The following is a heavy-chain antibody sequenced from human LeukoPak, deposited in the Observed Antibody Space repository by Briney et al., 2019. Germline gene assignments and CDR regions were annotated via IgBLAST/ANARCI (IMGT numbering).Heavy chain of an antibody. CDR1: GGSISTYY. CDR3: ATAPEYNWFDP. J-gene: IGHJ5*02. D-gene: IGHD1-14*01. V-gene: IGHV4-59*01. CDR2: IYYTGST. Sequence: SETLSLTCTISGGSISTYYWSWVRQSPGKGLEWVGYIYYTGSTKYTPSLQSQVTISIETSKNQFSLKMRSVTAADTAVYYCATAPEYNWFDPWGQGTLVTVSS.